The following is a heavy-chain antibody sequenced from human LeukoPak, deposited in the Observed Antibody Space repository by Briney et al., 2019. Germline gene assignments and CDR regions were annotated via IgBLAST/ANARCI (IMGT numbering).Heavy chain of an antibody. J-gene: IGHJ6*02. CDR1: GFTFTGYY. V-gene: IGHV1-2*06. CDR3: ARRDAMDV. CDR2: VTPNSGDT. Sequence: GASVTVSCKASGFTFTGYYMHWVRQAPGQGLEWTGRVTPNSGDTNYAQKFQGRVTMTRDTSISTAYMELSRLTSDDTAVYYCARRDAMDVWGQGTTVTVS.